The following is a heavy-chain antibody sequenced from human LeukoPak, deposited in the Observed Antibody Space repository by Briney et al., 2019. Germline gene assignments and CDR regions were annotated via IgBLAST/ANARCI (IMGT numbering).Heavy chain of an antibody. CDR1: GFTFSSYE. V-gene: IGHV3-48*03. D-gene: IGHD2-15*01. Sequence: PGGSLRLSCAASGFTFSSYEVNWVRQAPGKGLEWVSYISSSGSTIYYADSVKGRFTISRQNAKNSVFLQMNSLRADDTALYYCARHRSGGSQDDAFDIWGRGTFVTVSS. J-gene: IGHJ3*02. CDR3: ARHRSGGSQDDAFDI. CDR2: ISSSGSTI.